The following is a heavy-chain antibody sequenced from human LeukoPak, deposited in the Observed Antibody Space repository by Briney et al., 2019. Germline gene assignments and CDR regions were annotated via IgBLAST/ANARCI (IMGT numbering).Heavy chain of an antibody. D-gene: IGHD1-14*01. J-gene: IGHJ4*02. V-gene: IGHV4-39*01. Sequence: SETLSLTCTLTGGSISSGDDYRSWLRQPPGKGLEWIASIFSGGMTFYSPSLKSRLTISADTSRNHFSLRLSSVTAADTALYFCARHFAHHTAYFDYWGQGSLVTASS. CDR2: IFSGGMT. CDR1: GGSISSGDDY. CDR3: ARHFAHHTAYFDY.